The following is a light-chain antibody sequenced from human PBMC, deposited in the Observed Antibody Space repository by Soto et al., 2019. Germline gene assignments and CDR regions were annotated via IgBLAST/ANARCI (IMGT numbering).Light chain of an antibody. CDR1: LSVLSTSNNRNY. V-gene: IGKV4-1*01. CDR2: WAS. J-gene: IGKJ4*01. CDR3: QQYVSIPLT. Sequence: DIVMTQSPDSLAVSLGERPTISCRSSLSVLSTSNNRNYLAWYRQNPGQPPKLLLYWASTRDSGVPDRFRGSGSGTGFTLTISSLQAEDVAVYYCQQYVSIPLTFGGGTKVEIK.